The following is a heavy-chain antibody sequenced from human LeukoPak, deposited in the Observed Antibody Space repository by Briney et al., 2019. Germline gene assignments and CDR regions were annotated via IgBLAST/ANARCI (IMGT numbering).Heavy chain of an antibody. J-gene: IGHJ3*02. CDR1: GGTVSGYA. CDR3: AKSLMTGIYYYDSSGYYQKNDAFDI. Sequence: APVKLSCKASGGTVSGYAISWVRQAPGQGLEWMGGIIPIFGTAHYAQKFQGRVTITADKSTSTAYMELSSLRSEDTAVYYCAKSLMTGIYYYDSSGYYQKNDAFDIWGQGTMVTVSS. CDR2: IIPIFGTA. V-gene: IGHV1-69*06. D-gene: IGHD3-22*01.